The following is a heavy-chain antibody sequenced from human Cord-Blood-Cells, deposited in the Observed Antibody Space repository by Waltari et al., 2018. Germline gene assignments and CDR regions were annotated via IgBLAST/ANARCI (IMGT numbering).Heavy chain of an antibody. Sequence: QVQLVQSGAEVKKPGASVKVSCKASGDTFTGYSMNWLRQAPGQGLEWMGWINPNSGGTNYAQKFQGRVTMTRDTSISTAYMELSRLRSDDTAVYYCAGPSGYDPYGMDVWGQGTTVTVSS. CDR2: INPNSGGT. CDR3: AGPSGYDPYGMDV. V-gene: IGHV1-2*02. J-gene: IGHJ6*02. CDR1: GDTFTGYS. D-gene: IGHD5-12*01.